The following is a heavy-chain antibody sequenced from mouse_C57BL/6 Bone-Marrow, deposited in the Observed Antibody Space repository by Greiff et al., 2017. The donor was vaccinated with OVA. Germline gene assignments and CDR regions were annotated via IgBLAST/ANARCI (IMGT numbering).Heavy chain of an antibody. D-gene: IGHD1-1*01. J-gene: IGHJ4*01. CDR2: IYPGSGNT. V-gene: IGHV1-76*01. CDR3: ARADYYGSSYDAMDY. CDR1: GYTFTDYY. Sequence: VQLQQSGAELAKPGASVKLSCKASGYTFTDYYINWVKQRPGQGLEWIARIYPGSGNTYYNEKFKGKATLTVEKSSSTAYMQLSSLTSEDSAVYFCARADYYGSSYDAMDYWGQGTSVTVAS.